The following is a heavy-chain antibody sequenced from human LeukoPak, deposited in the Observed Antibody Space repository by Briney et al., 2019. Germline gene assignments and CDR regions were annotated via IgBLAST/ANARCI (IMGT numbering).Heavy chain of an antibody. CDR2: INSDGSST. CDR3: ARGRYYGMDV. CDR1: GFTFNNYW. J-gene: IGHJ6*02. Sequence: GGSLRLSCAASGFTFNNYWMHWVRQAPGKGLVWVSRINSDGSSTRYADSVKGRFTISRDNAENTLYLQMNSLRAEDTAVYYCARGRYYGMDVWGQGTTVTVSS. V-gene: IGHV3-74*01.